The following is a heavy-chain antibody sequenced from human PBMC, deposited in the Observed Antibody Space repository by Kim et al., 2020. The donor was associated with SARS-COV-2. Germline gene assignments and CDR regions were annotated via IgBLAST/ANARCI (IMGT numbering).Heavy chain of an antibody. J-gene: IGHJ6*02. D-gene: IGHD6-6*01. V-gene: IGHV1-46*01. CDR3: ARRGTQQLVAAGMDV. Sequence: QKFQGRVTMTRDTSTSTVYMELSSLRSEDTAVYYCARRGTQQLVAAGMDVWGQGTTVTVSS.